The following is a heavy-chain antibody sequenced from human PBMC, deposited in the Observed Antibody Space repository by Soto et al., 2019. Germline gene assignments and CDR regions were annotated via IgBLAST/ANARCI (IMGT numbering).Heavy chain of an antibody. V-gene: IGHV1-69*02. CDR3: ASNSGNYYNDY. Sequence: QVQLVQSGAEVKKPGSSVKVSCKASGGTFSSYTINWVRQAPGQGLEWMGRIIPILGIANYAQKFQGRVTITADTSTSTAYMDLSSLRAEDTAVYYCASNSGNYYNDYWGQGTLVTVSS. D-gene: IGHD3-10*01. CDR2: IIPILGIA. CDR1: GGTFSSYT. J-gene: IGHJ4*02.